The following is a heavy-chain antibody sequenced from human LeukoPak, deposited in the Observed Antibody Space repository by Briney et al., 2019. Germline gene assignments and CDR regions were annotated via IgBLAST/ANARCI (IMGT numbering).Heavy chain of an antibody. J-gene: IGHJ3*02. D-gene: IGHD2-2*01. CDR2: INSDGSST. V-gene: IGHV3-74*01. Sequence: GSLRLSCAASGFTFSSYWMHWVRQAPGKGLVWVSRINSDGSSTSYAGSVKGRFTISRDNAKNTLYLQMNSLRAEDTAVYYCAIAIVVVPAAMRGPERDAFDIWGQGTMVTVSS. CDR1: GFTFSSYW. CDR3: AIAIVVVPAAMRGPERDAFDI.